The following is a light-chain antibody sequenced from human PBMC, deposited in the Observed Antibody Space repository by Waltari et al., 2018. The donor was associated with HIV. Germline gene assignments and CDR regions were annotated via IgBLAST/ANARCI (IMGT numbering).Light chain of an antibody. V-gene: IGLV2-23*02. J-gene: IGLJ2*01. Sequence: QSALTQPAPVPGSPGQSITTPCTGTRSNIGANNYVTWYQQHPGKAPKLIIYDVTKRPSVVSNRFSGSNSGNTASLTISGLQAEDEADYHCCSYAGSESSEVFGGGTKLTVL. CDR2: DVT. CDR3: CSYAGSESSEV. CDR1: RSNIGANNY.